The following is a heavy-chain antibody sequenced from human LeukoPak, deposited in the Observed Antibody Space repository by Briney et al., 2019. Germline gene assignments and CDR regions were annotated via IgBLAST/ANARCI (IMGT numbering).Heavy chain of an antibody. D-gene: IGHD3-10*01. CDR2: ISGSGGST. J-gene: IGHJ4*02. V-gene: IGHV3-23*01. CDR3: AKDGSGSYFPYYFDY. CDR1: GFSFSSLH. Sequence: GGSLRLSCAAAGFSFSSLHMSWVRQAPGKGLEWVSAISGSGGSTYYADSVKGRFTISRDNSKNTLYLQMSSLRAEDTAVYYCAKDGSGSYFPYYFDYWGQGTLVTVSS.